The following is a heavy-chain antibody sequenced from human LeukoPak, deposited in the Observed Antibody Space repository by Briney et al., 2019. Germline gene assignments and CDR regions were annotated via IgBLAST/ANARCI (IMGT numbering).Heavy chain of an antibody. CDR3: ARDRYYYDSSGYYPDY. D-gene: IGHD3-22*01. CDR2: ISGSGGST. J-gene: IGHJ4*02. Sequence: GGSLRLSCAASGFTFSSYAMSWVRQAPGKGLEWVSAISGSGGSTYYADSVKGRFTISRDNSKNTLYLQMNSLRAEDMAVYYCARDRYYYDSSGYYPDYWGQGTLVTVSS. CDR1: GFTFSSYA. V-gene: IGHV3-23*01.